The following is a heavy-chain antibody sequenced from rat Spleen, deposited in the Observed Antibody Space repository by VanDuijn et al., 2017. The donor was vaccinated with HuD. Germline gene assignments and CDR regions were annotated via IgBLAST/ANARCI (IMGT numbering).Heavy chain of an antibody. Sequence: QVQLKESGPGLVQPSQTLSLTCTVSGFSLTSNGVTWVRQPPGKGLEWVATISSGGHTYYNSVLKSRLSISRDTSKSQLFLKVNSLQTEDTAIYHCTRAPGKGYVMDAWGQGTAVTVSS. CDR3: TRAPGKGYVMDA. J-gene: IGHJ4*01. CDR1: GFSLTSNG. CDR2: ISSGGHT. V-gene: IGHV2S12*01. D-gene: IGHD5-1*01.